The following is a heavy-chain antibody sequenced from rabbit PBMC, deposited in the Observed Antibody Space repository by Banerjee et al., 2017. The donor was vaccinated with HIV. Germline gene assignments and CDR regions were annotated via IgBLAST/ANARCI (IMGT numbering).Heavy chain of an antibody. D-gene: IGHD8-1*01. CDR2: IYAGKGST. CDR3: ARGYASNSLYFNL. Sequence: QLKETGGGLVQPGGSLTLSCKASGFDFSSYYMSWVRQAPGKGLEWIGIIYAGKGSTDYASWVNGRFTISSDNAQNTVDLQMNSLTAADTATYFCARGYASNSLYFNLWGPGTLVTVS. CDR1: GFDFSSYY. J-gene: IGHJ4*01. V-gene: IGHV1S7*01.